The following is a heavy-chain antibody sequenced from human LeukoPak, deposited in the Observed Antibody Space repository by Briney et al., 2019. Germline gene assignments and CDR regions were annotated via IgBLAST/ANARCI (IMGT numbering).Heavy chain of an antibody. V-gene: IGHV1-69*05. Sequence: SVKVSCKASGGTFSSYAISWVRQAPGQGLEWMGGIIPIFGTANYAQKFQGRVTITTDESTSTAYMELSSLRSEDTAMYYCARDQVAPIITMVRGVISAFDIWGQGTMVTVSS. D-gene: IGHD3-10*01. CDR3: ARDQVAPIITMVRGVISAFDI. CDR1: GGTFSSYA. CDR2: IIPIFGTA. J-gene: IGHJ3*02.